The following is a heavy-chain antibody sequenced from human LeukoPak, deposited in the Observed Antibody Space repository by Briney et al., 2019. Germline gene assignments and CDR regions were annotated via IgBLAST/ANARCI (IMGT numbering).Heavy chain of an antibody. CDR3: ARDPSLLWFGEFDT. D-gene: IGHD3-10*01. V-gene: IGHV3-48*03. Sequence: GGSLRLSCVASGFTFSNYEMNWVRQAPGKGLEWVSYISSSGSSRYYADSVRGRFTISRDNAKNSLYLQMNGLRVEDTAVYYCARDPSLLWFGEFDTWGQGTLVTVSS. CDR2: ISSSGSSR. J-gene: IGHJ5*02. CDR1: GFTFSNYE.